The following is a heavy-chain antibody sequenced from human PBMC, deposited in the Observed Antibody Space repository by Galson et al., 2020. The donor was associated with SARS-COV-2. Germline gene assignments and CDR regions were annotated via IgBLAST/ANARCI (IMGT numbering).Heavy chain of an antibody. V-gene: IGHV3-48*02. CDR2: ISSSSSTI. CDR3: AREREYSYGYTEFDP. CDR1: GFTFRSYS. Sequence: TGGCVRISCAASGFTFRSYSMTWVRQAPGKGLEWVSYISSSSSTIYYADSVKGRFTISRDNAKNSLYLQMNSLRDEDTAVYYCAREREYSYGYTEFDPWGQGTLVTVSS. D-gene: IGHD5-18*01. J-gene: IGHJ5*02.